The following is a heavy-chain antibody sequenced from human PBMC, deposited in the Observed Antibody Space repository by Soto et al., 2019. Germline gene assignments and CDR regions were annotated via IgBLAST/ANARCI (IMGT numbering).Heavy chain of an antibody. CDR1: GGSVSSGSHY. CDR2: IYHTGSA. CDR3: ARDRPDTSNSFDAFDI. V-gene: IGHV4-61*01. J-gene: IGHJ3*02. D-gene: IGHD1-1*01. Sequence: QVQLQESGPGLVRPSETLSLTCTVSGGSVSSGSHYWSWIRQPPGKGLEWIAYIYHTGSADYNPSLKSRVAISVDVSKNQVSLRLDAVTAADTAMYYCARDRPDTSNSFDAFDIWGQGTMVTGSS.